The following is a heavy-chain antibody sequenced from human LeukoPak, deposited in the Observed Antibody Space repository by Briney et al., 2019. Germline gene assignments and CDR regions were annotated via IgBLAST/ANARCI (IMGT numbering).Heavy chain of an antibody. CDR3: ARAGDWFPFDY. J-gene: IGHJ4*02. V-gene: IGHV1-69*04. D-gene: IGHD3-9*01. CDR2: IIPILGIA. CDR1: GGTFSSYA. Sequence: SVKVSCKASGGTFSSYAISWVRQALGQGLEWMGRIIPILGIANYAQKFQGRVTITADKSTSTAYMELSSLRSEDTAVYYCARAGDWFPFDYWGQGTLVTVSS.